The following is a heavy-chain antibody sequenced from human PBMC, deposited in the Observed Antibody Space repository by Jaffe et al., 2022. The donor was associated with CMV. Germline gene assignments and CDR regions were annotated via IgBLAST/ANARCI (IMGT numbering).Heavy chain of an antibody. D-gene: IGHD3-3*01. V-gene: IGHV3-21*01. CDR1: GFTFSSYS. Sequence: EVQLVESGGGLVKPGGSLRLSCAASGFTFSSYSMNWVRQAPGKGLEWVSSISSSSSYIYYADSVKGRFTISRDNAKNSLYLQMNSLRAEDTAVYYCARDQVRFPHVNLEWLPDGWDYYMDVWGKGTTVTVSS. J-gene: IGHJ6*03. CDR3: ARDQVRFPHVNLEWLPDGWDYYMDV. CDR2: ISSSSSYI.